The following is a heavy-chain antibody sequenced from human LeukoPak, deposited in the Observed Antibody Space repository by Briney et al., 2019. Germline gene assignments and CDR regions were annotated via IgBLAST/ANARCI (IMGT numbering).Heavy chain of an antibody. CDR2: VSSSAGST. CDR3: AKLRRYYYDSTGYSDY. V-gene: IGHV3-23*01. J-gene: IGHJ4*02. Sequence: PGGSLRLSCAASGFTFSDYDMSWVRQAPGKGLEWVSSVSSSAGSTSYADSVKGRFTISRDNSKNTLYLQMKSLRAEDTAVYFCAKLRRYYYDSTGYSDYWGQGTLVTVSS. D-gene: IGHD3-22*01. CDR1: GFTFSDYD.